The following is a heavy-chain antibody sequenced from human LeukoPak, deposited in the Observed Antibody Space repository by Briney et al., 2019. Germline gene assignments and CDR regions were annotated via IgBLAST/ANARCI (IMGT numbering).Heavy chain of an antibody. CDR1: GGSISSGGYY. Sequence: SETLSLTCTVSGGSISSGGYYWSWIRQHPGKGLEWIGYIYYSGSTYYNPSLKSRVTISVDTSKNQFSLKLSSVTAADTAVYYCARGSRAGVVVAAYDYWGQGTLVTVSS. J-gene: IGHJ4*02. D-gene: IGHD2-15*01. V-gene: IGHV4-31*03. CDR2: IYYSGST. CDR3: ARGSRAGVVVAAYDY.